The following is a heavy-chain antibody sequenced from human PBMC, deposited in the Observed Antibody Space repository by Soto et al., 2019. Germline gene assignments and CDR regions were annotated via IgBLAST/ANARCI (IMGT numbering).Heavy chain of an antibody. CDR1: GGSISSGDYY. V-gene: IGHV4-30-4*01. CDR2: IYYSGST. J-gene: IGHJ5*02. Sequence: QVQLQESGPGLVKPSQTLSLTCTVSGGSISSGDYYWSWIRQPPGKGLEWIGYIYYSGSTYYNPSLKRRVTLSVDTSKNQFSLKLSSVTAADTAVYYCARVDNYYGSGSPNWFDPLGQGTLVTVSS. CDR3: ARVDNYYGSGSPNWFDP. D-gene: IGHD3-10*01.